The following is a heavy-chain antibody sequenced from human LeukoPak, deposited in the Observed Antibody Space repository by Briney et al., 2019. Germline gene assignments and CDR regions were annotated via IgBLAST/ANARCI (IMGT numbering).Heavy chain of an antibody. J-gene: IGHJ4*02. CDR1: GFTFSSYA. V-gene: IGHV3-23*01. CDR3: ARDSGYDSSGHFDY. Sequence: GGSLRLSCAASGFTFSSYAMSWVRQAPGKGLEWVSTISGSGGNTYYADSVKGRFTISRDNSKNTLYLQMNSLRAEDTAVYYCARDSGYDSSGHFDYWGQGTLVTVSS. D-gene: IGHD3-22*01. CDR2: ISGSGGNT.